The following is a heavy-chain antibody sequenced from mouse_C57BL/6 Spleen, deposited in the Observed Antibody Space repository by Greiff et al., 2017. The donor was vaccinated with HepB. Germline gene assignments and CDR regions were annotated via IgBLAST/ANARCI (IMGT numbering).Heavy chain of an antibody. CDR2: INPYNGGT. Sequence: VHVKQSGPVLVKPGASVKMSCKASGYTFTDYYMNWVKQSHEKSLEWIGVINPYNGGTSYNQKFKGKATWTVDKSSSTAYMELNSLTSEDSAVYYCAKIYYYGAGDYWGQGTTLTVSS. J-gene: IGHJ2*01. CDR3: AKIYYYGAGDY. CDR1: GYTFTDYY. D-gene: IGHD1-1*01. V-gene: IGHV1-19*01.